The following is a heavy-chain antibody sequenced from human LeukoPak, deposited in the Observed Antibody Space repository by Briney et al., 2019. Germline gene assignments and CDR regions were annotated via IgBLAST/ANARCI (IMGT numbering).Heavy chain of an antibody. CDR3: ARGGESVGIFDF. V-gene: IGHV3-74*01. Sequence: GGSLRLSCAASGFTFSSSWIHWVRQAPGKRLVWVSRINSDGSTTNYADSVKGRFTISRDNAMNTLYLQMNSLRAEDTAVYYCARGGESVGIFDFWGQGTLVTVSS. CDR2: INSDGSTT. J-gene: IGHJ4*02. D-gene: IGHD2-21*01. CDR1: GFTFSSSW.